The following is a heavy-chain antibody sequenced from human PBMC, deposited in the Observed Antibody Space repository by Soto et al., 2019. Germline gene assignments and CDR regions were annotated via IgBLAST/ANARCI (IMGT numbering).Heavy chain of an antibody. CDR1: GFTFSSYS. J-gene: IGHJ5*02. V-gene: IGHV3-21*01. CDR2: ISSSSSYI. D-gene: IGHD3-22*01. CDR3: ARGPYYYDSSGANWFDP. Sequence: GGSLRLSCAASGFTFSSYSMNWVRQAPGKGLEWVSSISSSSSYIYYADSVKGRFTISRDNAKNSLYLQMNSLRAEDTAVYYCARGPYYYDSSGANWFDPWGQGTLVTVSS.